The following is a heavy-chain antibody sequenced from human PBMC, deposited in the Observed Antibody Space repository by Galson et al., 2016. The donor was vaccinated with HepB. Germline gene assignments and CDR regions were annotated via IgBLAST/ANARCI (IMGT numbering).Heavy chain of an antibody. D-gene: IGHD3-16*01. CDR1: GYTFTNYG. J-gene: IGHJ4*02. V-gene: IGHV1-18*01. Sequence: SVKVSCKASGYTFTNYGISWVRQAPGQGLQWMGWISTYNGDTNFTQKLQGRVTMTTDTSTSTAYMELRSLRAEDTAVYYCAKQNAVGENYFDYWGQGTLVTVSS. CDR2: ISTYNGDT. CDR3: AKQNAVGENYFDY.